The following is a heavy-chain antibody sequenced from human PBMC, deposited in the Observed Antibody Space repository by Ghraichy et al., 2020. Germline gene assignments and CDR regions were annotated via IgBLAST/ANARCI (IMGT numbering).Heavy chain of an antibody. D-gene: IGHD1-7*01. CDR2: ISGSGGST. Sequence: GGSLRLSCAASGFTFSSYAMSWVRQAPGKGLEWVSAISGSGGSTYYADSVKGRFTISRDNSKNTLYLQMNSLRAEDTAVYYCAKDQFRASSNWNYPNQDGFDPWGQGTLVTVSS. CDR1: GFTFSSYA. J-gene: IGHJ5*02. V-gene: IGHV3-23*01. CDR3: AKDQFRASSNWNYPNQDGFDP.